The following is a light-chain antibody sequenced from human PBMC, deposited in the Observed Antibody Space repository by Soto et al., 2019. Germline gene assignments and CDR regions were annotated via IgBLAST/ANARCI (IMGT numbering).Light chain of an antibody. CDR3: SSHLSRSTLVV. CDR2: DVN. CDR1: SSDVGGYNY. Sequence: QSALTQPASMSGSPGQSITISCTGTSSDVGGYNYVSWYRQHPGKAPKLMIYDVNNRPSGVSNRFSGSKSGNTASLTISGLQAEDEADYYCSSHLSRSTLVVFGGGTKVTVL. J-gene: IGLJ2*01. V-gene: IGLV2-14*03.